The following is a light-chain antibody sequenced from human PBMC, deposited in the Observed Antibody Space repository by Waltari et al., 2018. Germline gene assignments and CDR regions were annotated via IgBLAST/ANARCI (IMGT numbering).Light chain of an antibody. Sequence: QLVLTQSPSASASLGASVKLTCPLSSGHSSHVIAWHQQQPEKGPRFLRKVNSDGSQSKGDKIPDRFSGSSAGAEHYLTISSLQSEDEADYYCQTGGHGTWVFGGGTKLTVL. CDR1: SGHSSHV. V-gene: IGLV4-69*01. J-gene: IGLJ3*02. CDR2: VNSDGSQ. CDR3: QTGGHGTWV.